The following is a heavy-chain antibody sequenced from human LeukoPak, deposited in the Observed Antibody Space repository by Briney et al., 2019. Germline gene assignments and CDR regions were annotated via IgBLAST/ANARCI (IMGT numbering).Heavy chain of an antibody. Sequence: GGSLRLSCAASGFTFSSYAMSWVRQAPGKGLEWVSAISGSGGSTYYADSVKGRFTISRDNSKNTLYLQMNSLRAEDTAVYYCAKGPAASDLYYYYYGMDVWGQETTVTVSS. D-gene: IGHD2-2*01. CDR1: GFTFSSYA. J-gene: IGHJ6*02. V-gene: IGHV3-23*01. CDR2: ISGSGGST. CDR3: AKGPAASDLYYYYYGMDV.